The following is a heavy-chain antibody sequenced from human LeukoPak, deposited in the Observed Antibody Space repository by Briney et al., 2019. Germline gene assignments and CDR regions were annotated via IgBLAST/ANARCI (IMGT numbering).Heavy chain of an antibody. J-gene: IGHJ4*02. CDR2: INAGNGNT. D-gene: IGHD3-22*01. V-gene: IGHV1-3*01. CDR1: GYTFTSYA. Sequence: ASVKVSCKASGYTFTSYAMHWVRQAPGQRLEWMGWINAGNGNTKYSQKFQGRVTITRDTSASTAYMELSSLRSEDTAVYYCARADDSSGYYYFDCWGQGTLVTVSS. CDR3: ARADDSSGYYYFDC.